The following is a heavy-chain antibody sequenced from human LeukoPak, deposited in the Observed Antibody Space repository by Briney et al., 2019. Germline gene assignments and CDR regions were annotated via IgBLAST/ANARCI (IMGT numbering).Heavy chain of an antibody. V-gene: IGHV1-8*03. J-gene: IGHJ6*03. CDR1: GYTFTSYD. D-gene: IGHD5-24*01. CDR2: MNPNSGNT. Sequence: GASVKVSCKASGYTFTSYDINWVRQATGQGLEWMGWMNPNSGNTGYAQKFQGRVTITRNTSISTAYMELSSLRSEDTAVYYCARKARDGYNLYYYYYYMDVWGIGTTVTVSS. CDR3: ARKARDGYNLYYYYYYMDV.